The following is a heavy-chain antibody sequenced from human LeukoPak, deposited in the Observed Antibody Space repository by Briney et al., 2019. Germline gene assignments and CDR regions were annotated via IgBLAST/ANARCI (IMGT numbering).Heavy chain of an antibody. V-gene: IGHV4-59*01. CDR2: IYYSGST. D-gene: IGHD1-14*01. J-gene: IGHJ4*02. Sequence: SETLSLTCTVSGGSISSYYWSWIRQPPGKGLEWIGYIYYSGSTNYNPSLKSRVTISVDTSKNQFSLKLSSVTAADTAVYYCARDGGPGFPAFDYWGQGTLVTVSS. CDR1: GGSISSYY. CDR3: ARDGGPGFPAFDY.